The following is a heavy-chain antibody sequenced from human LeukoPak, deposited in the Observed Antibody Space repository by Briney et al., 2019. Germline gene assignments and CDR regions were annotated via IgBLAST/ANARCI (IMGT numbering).Heavy chain of an antibody. V-gene: IGHV4-34*01. J-gene: IGHJ4*02. CDR1: GGSISSYY. Sequence: SETLSLTCTVSGGSISSYYWSWIRQPPGKGLEWIGEINHSGSTNYNPSLKSRVNISVDTSKNQFSLKLSSVTAADTAVYYCARVTTVTNKTDYWGQGTLVTVSS. D-gene: IGHD4-11*01. CDR3: ARVTTVTNKTDY. CDR2: INHSGST.